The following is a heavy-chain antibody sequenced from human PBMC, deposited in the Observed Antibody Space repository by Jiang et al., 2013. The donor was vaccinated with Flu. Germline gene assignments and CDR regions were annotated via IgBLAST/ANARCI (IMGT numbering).Heavy chain of an antibody. V-gene: IGHV2-70*01. CDR3: ARRENYYDSSGHFDY. D-gene: IGHD3-22*01. Sequence: KPTQTLTLTCTFSGFSLSLSGMCVGWIRQPPGKALGWLALIDWDDDKYYSSSLKTRLTISKDISKNQVVLTMTNMDPVDTGTYYCARRENYYDSSGHFDYWGQGTLVTVSS. CDR1: GFSLSLSGMC. CDR2: IDWDDDK. J-gene: IGHJ4*02.